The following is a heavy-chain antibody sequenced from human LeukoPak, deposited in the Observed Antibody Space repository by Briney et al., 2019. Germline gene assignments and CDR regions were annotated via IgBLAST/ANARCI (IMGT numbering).Heavy chain of an antibody. CDR3: AKGASEWFTTPSVFFHY. V-gene: IGHV3-23*01. D-gene: IGHD3-3*01. CDR2: ISGSGDST. CDR1: GFTFSNYA. Sequence: GGSLRLSCAASGFTFSNYAMNWVPQAPGGGLECVSGISGSGDSTFLADSVKGRSTISRDNSKNTVYLQMDSLRAEETALYYCAKGASEWFTTPSVFFHYWGQGTLVTVSS. J-gene: IGHJ4*02.